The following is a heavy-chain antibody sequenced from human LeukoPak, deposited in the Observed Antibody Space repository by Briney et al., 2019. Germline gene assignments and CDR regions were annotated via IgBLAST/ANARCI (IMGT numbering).Heavy chain of an antibody. J-gene: IGHJ4*02. V-gene: IGHV3-23*01. D-gene: IGHD6-13*01. Sequence: GGSRRLSCAASGFTFSSYAMSWVRQAPGKGLEWVSAISGSGGSTYYADSVKGRFTISRDNSKNTLYLQMNSLRAEDTAVYYCAKDLSGSWPHRPYDYWGQGTLVTVSS. CDR1: GFTFSSYA. CDR2: ISGSGGST. CDR3: AKDLSGSWPHRPYDY.